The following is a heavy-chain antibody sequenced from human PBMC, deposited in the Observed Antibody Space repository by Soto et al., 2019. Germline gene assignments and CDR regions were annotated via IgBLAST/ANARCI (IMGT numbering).Heavy chain of an antibody. CDR2: ISVSVGST. Sequence: GGSLRLSCTASVFPFSDHCMHLVRQAPGKGLECVSSISVSVGSTFYADYVKGRSTISRDNPMNTLYLQMNSLRAEDTAVYYGAKDRTIASRNFDAWGQGALVTPSS. V-gene: IGHV3-23*01. CDR1: VFPFSDHC. CDR3: AKDRTIASRNFDA. D-gene: IGHD6-6*01. J-gene: IGHJ4*02.